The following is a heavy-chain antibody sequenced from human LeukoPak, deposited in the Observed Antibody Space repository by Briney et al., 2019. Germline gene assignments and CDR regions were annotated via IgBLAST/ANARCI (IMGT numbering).Heavy chain of an antibody. J-gene: IGHJ6*02. Sequence: GGSLRLSCAASGFTFSSYSMNWVRQAPGKGLEWDSSISSSSSYIYYADSVKGRFTISRDNAKNSLYLQMNSLRAEDTAVYYCARNANYYDSSGYYYYYGMDVWGQGTRVTVSS. CDR3: ARNANYYDSSGYYYYYGMDV. D-gene: IGHD3-22*01. V-gene: IGHV3-21*01. CDR2: ISSSSSYI. CDR1: GFTFSSYS.